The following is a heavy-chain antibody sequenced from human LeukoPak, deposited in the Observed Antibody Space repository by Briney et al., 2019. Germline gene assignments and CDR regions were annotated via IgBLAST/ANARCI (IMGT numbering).Heavy chain of an antibody. Sequence: GGSLRLSCAASGFTFDDYGMSWVRQAPGKGLERVSGIDRNGDSTGYADSVEGRFTISRDNSKNTVFLEMNNLRVEDAAVYYCATSSDWPYYFHYWGQGTLVTVSS. CDR2: IDRNGDST. V-gene: IGHV3-20*04. CDR1: GFTFDDYG. J-gene: IGHJ4*02. D-gene: IGHD2-21*01. CDR3: ATSSDWPYYFHY.